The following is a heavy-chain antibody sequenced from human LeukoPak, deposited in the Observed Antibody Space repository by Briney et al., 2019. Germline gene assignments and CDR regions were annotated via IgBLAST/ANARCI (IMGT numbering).Heavy chain of an antibody. CDR2: ISSSGSTI. J-gene: IGHJ4*02. Sequence: GGSLRLSCAASGFTFSSYEMNWVRQAPGKGLEWVSYISSSGSTIYYADSVKGRFTISRDNAKNSLYLQMNSLRAEDTAVYYCAKEARYDILTGYYNGELDYWGQGTLVTVSS. CDR3: AKEARYDILTGYYNGELDY. V-gene: IGHV3-48*03. D-gene: IGHD3-9*01. CDR1: GFTFSSYE.